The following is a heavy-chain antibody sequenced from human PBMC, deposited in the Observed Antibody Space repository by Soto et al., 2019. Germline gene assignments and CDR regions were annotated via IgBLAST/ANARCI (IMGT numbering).Heavy chain of an antibody. CDR1: GYTFTSYG. Sequence: QVQLVQSGAEVKKPGASVKVSCKASGYTFTSYGVSWVRQAPGQGLEWMGWISAYNGNTKYAQKLQGRVTMTAYPTTNPAYMDLRNLTSADTAVYYCARDSPPVDYWGQGTLVTVYS. J-gene: IGHJ4*02. CDR3: ARDSPPVDY. CDR2: ISAYNGNT. V-gene: IGHV1-18*01.